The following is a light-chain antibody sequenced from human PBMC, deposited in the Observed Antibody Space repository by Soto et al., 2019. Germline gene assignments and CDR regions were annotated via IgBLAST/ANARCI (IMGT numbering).Light chain of an antibody. CDR2: KAS. J-gene: IGKJ1*01. V-gene: IGKV1-5*03. CDR3: QQYNSLWT. Sequence: DIQMTQSPSSLSSSGEDRVIITCRASQSISSWLAWYQQKPGKAPKLLIYKASSLESGVPSRFSGSGSGTEFTLTISSLQPDDFATYYCQQYNSLWTFGQGTKVDIK. CDR1: QSISSW.